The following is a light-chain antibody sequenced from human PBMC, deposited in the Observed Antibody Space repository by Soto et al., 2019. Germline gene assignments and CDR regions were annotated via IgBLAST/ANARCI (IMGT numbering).Light chain of an antibody. J-gene: IGKJ5*01. CDR1: QRVSST. V-gene: IGKV3D-15*01. CDR2: GAS. CDR3: QQYNNWPPIT. Sequence: IVMTQSPATLSVSRGERATPSCRASQRVSSTVAWYQQHPGQAPRLLIYGASNRATGIPDRFSGSGSGTDFTLTISSLQSEDFAVYYCQQYNNWPPITFGQGTRLEIK.